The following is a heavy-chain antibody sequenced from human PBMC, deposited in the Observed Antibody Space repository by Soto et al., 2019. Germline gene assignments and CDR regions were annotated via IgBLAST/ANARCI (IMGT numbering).Heavy chain of an antibody. CDR2: INHRGST. D-gene: IGHD5-12*01. CDR1: GGSFRDYY. J-gene: IGHJ4*02. V-gene: IGHV4-34*01. CDR3: ARGVLDIVATITYYFDY. Sequence: SETLSLTCAGYGGSFRDYYWNWIRQPPGKGPEWIGEINHRGSTDYNPSLKSRVFISADTSTNQFSLKLTSVTAADTAVYYCARGVLDIVATITYYFDYWGQGTLVTVSS.